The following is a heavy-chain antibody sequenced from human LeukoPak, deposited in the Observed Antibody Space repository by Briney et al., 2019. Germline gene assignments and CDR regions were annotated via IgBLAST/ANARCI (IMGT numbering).Heavy chain of an antibody. CDR2: IRSKANSYAT. Sequence: GGSLRLSCAASGFTFSGSAMHWVRQASGKGLEWVGRIRSKANSYATAYAASVKGRFTISRDDSKNTAYLQMNSLKTEDTAVYYCTRSSREDSGYDFEDAFDIWGQGTMVTVSS. D-gene: IGHD5-12*01. V-gene: IGHV3-73*01. CDR1: GFTFSGSA. CDR3: TRSSREDSGYDFEDAFDI. J-gene: IGHJ3*02.